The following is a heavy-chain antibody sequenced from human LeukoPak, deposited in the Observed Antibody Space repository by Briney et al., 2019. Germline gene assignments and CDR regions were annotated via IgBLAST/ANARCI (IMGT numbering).Heavy chain of an antibody. CDR3: ARRYGSSPALDY. CDR1: GGSISSYY. V-gene: IGHV4-59*01. D-gene: IGHD6-6*01. Sequence: SETLSLTCTVSGGSISSYYWNWIRQPPGKGLEWIGYIYYGGSTNSNPSLKSRVTISVDTSKNQFSLNLSSVTAADTAVYFCARRYGSSPALDYWGQGTLVTVSS. J-gene: IGHJ4*02. CDR2: IYYGGST.